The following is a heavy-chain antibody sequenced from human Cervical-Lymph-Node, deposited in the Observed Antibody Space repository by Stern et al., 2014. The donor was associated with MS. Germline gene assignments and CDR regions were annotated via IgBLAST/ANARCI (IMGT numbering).Heavy chain of an antibody. CDR3: ARDYEDTSMLFDH. D-gene: IGHD2-8*01. CDR2: ISYDGNHK. Sequence: VQLEESGGAVVQTGRSLRLSCAASGFTFSSYGMHWVRQAPGKGLEWVTVISYDGNHKYYAASVKGRFTISRDNSKNTLHLQMNSVTPDDTAIYYCARDYEDTSMLFDHWGQGTLVTVSS. V-gene: IGHV3-30*03. J-gene: IGHJ4*02. CDR1: GFTFSSYG.